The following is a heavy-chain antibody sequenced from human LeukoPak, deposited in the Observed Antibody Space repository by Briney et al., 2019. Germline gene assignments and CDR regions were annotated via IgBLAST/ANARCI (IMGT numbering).Heavy chain of an antibody. CDR1: SGSISTYY. CDR2: IYYSGST. J-gene: IGHJ4*02. CDR3: ARSFHSSSWYFDK. V-gene: IGHV4-59*08. Sequence: SETLSLSCTVSSGSISTYYWSWIRQPPGKGLEWIGYIYYSGSTNYNPSLNSRVTISVDTSKNQFSLKLSSVTAADTAVYYCARSFHSSSWYFDKWGQGTLVTVSS. D-gene: IGHD6-13*01.